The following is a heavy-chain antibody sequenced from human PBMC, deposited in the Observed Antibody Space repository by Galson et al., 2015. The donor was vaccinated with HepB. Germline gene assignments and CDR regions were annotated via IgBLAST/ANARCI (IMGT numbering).Heavy chain of an antibody. D-gene: IGHD2-15*01. CDR2: ISGSGGTT. CDR3: AKLGDCSDGSCYYYYYMDV. Sequence: SLRLSCAASGFTFRSYAMSWVRQAPGKGLEWVSAISGSGGTTYYADSVKGRFTISRDNSKNTLYLQMNSLRAEDTAVYYCAKLGDCSDGSCYYYYYMDVWGKGTTVTVSS. CDR1: GFTFRSYA. V-gene: IGHV3-23*01. J-gene: IGHJ6*03.